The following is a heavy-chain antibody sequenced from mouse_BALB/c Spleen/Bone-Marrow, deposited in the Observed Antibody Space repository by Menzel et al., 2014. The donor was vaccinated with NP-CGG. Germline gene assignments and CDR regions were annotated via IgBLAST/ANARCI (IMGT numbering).Heavy chain of an antibody. D-gene: IGHD2-4*01. V-gene: IGHV1S56*01. Sequence: VKLQESGPELVKPGASVRISCKASGYTFTSFYIHWVRQRPGQGLEWIGWIYPGDFSTKYNEKFKGKATLTADKSSSTASMQLSSLTSEDSAVYFCARKSQRAYDSMIYWGQGTSVTVSS. CDR3: ARKSQRAYDSMIY. CDR1: GYTFTSFY. J-gene: IGHJ4*01. CDR2: IYPGDFST.